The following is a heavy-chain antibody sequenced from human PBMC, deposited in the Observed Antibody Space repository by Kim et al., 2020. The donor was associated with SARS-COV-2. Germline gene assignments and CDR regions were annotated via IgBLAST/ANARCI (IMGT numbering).Heavy chain of an antibody. CDR1: GFTFSSYA. CDR2: ISYDGSNK. D-gene: IGHD5-18*01. V-gene: IGHV3-30*04. J-gene: IGHJ6*02. Sequence: GGSLRLSCAASGFTFSSYAMHWVRQAPGKGLEWVAVISYDGSNKYYVDSVKGRFTISRDNSKNTLYLQMNSLRAEDTAVYYCARDRIQLWKYNYYYYYGMDAWGQGTTVTVSS. CDR3: ARDRIQLWKYNYYYYYGMDA.